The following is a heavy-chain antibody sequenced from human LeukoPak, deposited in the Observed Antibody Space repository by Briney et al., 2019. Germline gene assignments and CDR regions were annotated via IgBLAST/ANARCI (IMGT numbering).Heavy chain of an antibody. D-gene: IGHD3-22*01. J-gene: IGHJ4*02. CDR3: ARGPDSSGYYLYYFDY. CDR2: IYSGGST. CDR1: GFTVSSNY. Sequence: GGSLRLSCAASGFTVSSNYMSWVRQAPGKGLEWVSVIYSGGSTYYADSVKGRFTISRDNSKNTLYLQMNSLRAEDTAVYYCARGPDSSGYYLYYFDYWGQGTLVTVSS. V-gene: IGHV3-53*01.